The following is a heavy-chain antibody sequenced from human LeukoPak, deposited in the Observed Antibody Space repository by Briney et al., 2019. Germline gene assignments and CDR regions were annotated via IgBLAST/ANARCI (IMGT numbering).Heavy chain of an antibody. CDR3: AVIYYYGSSGYRPFDY. Sequence: ASVKVSCKASGYTFTGYYMHWVRQAPGQGLEWMGWINPNSGGTNYAQKFQGRVTMTRDTSISTAYMELSRLRSDDTAVYYCAVIYYYGSSGYRPFDYWGQGTLVTVSS. CDR1: GYTFTGYY. V-gene: IGHV1-2*02. CDR2: INPNSGGT. D-gene: IGHD3-22*01. J-gene: IGHJ4*02.